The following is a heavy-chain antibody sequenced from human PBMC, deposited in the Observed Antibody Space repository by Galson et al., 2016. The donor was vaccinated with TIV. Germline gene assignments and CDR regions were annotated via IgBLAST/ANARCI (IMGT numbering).Heavy chain of an antibody. Sequence: SVKVSCKASGDTFSGYYIYWVRQAHRQGLASMGWMNPKSGSTKYAQRFQGRVTMTRDTAISTAYMEVSSLRPDDTAVFYCARVVPGGYVDVWGKGTTVTVSS. CDR3: ARVVPGGYVDV. CDR2: MNPKSGST. V-gene: IGHV1-2*02. D-gene: IGHD3-16*01. CDR1: GDTFSGYY. J-gene: IGHJ6*04.